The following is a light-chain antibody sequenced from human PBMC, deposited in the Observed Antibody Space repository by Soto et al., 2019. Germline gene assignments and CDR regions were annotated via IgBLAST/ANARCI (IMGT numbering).Light chain of an antibody. J-gene: IGLJ1*01. Sequence: QSLMTQPPSVSAAPGQKVTISCSGSSSNIGGNSVSWYQQLPGTAPKLLIYDDNKRRSGIPDRFSGSKSGTSATLGITGFQTGDEADYYCGSWDSSLSAYVFGTGTKLTVL. CDR3: GSWDSSLSAYV. CDR1: SSNIGGNS. CDR2: DDN. V-gene: IGLV1-51*01.